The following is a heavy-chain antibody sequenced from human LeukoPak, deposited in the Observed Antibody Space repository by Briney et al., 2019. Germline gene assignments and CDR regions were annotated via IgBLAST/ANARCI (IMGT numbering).Heavy chain of an antibody. Sequence: SETLSLTSTVTGGSISSYYWSWIWQPPRKGLEWMGHIYYSGSTNYKPSLKSRVTISVDTSKNKFSLKLSSVTAADTAVYYCARGGYDYGEPYYFDYWGQGTLVTVSS. CDR1: GGSISSYY. CDR3: ARGGYDYGEPYYFDY. J-gene: IGHJ4*02. D-gene: IGHD4-17*01. V-gene: IGHV4-59*01. CDR2: IYYSGST.